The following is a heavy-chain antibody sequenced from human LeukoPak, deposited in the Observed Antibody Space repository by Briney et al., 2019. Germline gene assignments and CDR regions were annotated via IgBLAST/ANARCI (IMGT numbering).Heavy chain of an antibody. CDR1: GFTFSSYG. CDR3: ARDRYYYDSSGYNYIDY. V-gene: IGHV3-33*01. CDR2: IWYDGSNK. D-gene: IGHD3-22*01. J-gene: IGHJ4*02. Sequence: GGSLRLSCAASGFTFSSYGMHWVRQAPGKGLEWVAVIWYDGSNKYYADSVEGRFTISRDNSKNTLYLQMNSLRAEDTAVYYCARDRYYYDSSGYNYIDYWGQGTLVTVSS.